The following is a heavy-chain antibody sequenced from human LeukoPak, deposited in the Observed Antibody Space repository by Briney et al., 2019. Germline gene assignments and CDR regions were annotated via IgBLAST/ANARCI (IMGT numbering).Heavy chain of an antibody. V-gene: IGHV3-23*01. D-gene: IGHD3-10*01. Sequence: GGSLRLSCAASGFTFSSYAMGWVRQAPGKGLEWVSAISGSGGSTYYADSVKGRFTISRDNSKNTLYLQMNSLRAEDTAVYYCARSELLWFGELLYYFDYWGQGTLVTVSS. CDR2: ISGSGGST. CDR3: ARSELLWFGELLYYFDY. CDR1: GFTFSSYA. J-gene: IGHJ4*02.